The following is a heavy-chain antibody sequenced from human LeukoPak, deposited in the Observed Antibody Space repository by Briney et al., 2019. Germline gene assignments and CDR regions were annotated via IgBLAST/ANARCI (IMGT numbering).Heavy chain of an antibody. CDR1: GGSISSSSYY. J-gene: IGHJ4*02. CDR3: AREVVIIPVPDY. V-gene: IGHV4-39*02. CDR2: IYYSGST. D-gene: IGHD3-3*01. Sequence: SETLSLTCTVSGGSISSSSYYWGWIRQPPGKGLEWIGSIYYSGSTYYNPSLKSRVTISVDTPKNQFSLKLSSVTAADTAVYYCAREVVIIPVPDYWGQGTLVTVSS.